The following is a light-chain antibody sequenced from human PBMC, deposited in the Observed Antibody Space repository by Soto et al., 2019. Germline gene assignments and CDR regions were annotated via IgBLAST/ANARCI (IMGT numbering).Light chain of an antibody. Sequence: EIVMTQSPSTLSVSPGERAPLSCMASQSISSNLAWYQQKPGQAPRLLMFRTSSRATGFPARFSGSGSGTEFNLTISSLQSEDFGVYYCQQYNNWPRATFGGGTKVDIK. CDR3: QQYNNWPRAT. J-gene: IGKJ4*01. V-gene: IGKV3-15*01. CDR1: QSISSN. CDR2: RTS.